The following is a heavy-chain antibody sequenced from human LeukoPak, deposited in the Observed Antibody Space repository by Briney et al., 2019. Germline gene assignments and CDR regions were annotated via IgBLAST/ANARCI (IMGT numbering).Heavy chain of an antibody. CDR1: GGSISSYY. CDR2: IYYSGST. J-gene: IGHJ4*02. Sequence: PSETLSLTCTVSGGSISSYYWSWIRQPPGKGLEWIGYIYYSGSTNCNPSLKSRVTISVDTSKNQFSLKLSSVTAADTAVYYCARDKYSSGWYGLDYWGQGTLVTVSS. D-gene: IGHD6-19*01. V-gene: IGHV4-59*01. CDR3: ARDKYSSGWYGLDY.